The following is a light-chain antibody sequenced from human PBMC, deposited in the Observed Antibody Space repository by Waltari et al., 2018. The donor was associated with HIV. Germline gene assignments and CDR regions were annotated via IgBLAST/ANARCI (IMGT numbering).Light chain of an antibody. CDR2: GAS. CDR1: QDIGND. J-gene: IGKJ5*01. Sequence: DIQMTQSPSSLSASVGDRVTITCRTSQDIGNDLGWYQQKPGKAPQRLIYGASNLQSGVPSRFSGSRSETEFNLTISGLQPEDFATYHCLQHNSYPLTFGQGTRLE. V-gene: IGKV1-17*01. CDR3: LQHNSYPLT.